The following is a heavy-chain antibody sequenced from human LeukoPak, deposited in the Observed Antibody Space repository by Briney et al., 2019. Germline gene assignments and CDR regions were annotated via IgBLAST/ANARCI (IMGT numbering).Heavy chain of an antibody. CDR2: ISYDGSNK. V-gene: IGHV3-30*03. Sequence: GGSLRLSCAASGFTFSSYGMHWVRQAPGKGLEWVAVISYDGSNKYYADSVKGRFTISRGNSKNTLYLQMNSLRAEDTAVYYCATASGYSSSWATMYFDYWGQETLDTVSS. CDR1: GFTFSSYG. CDR3: ATASGYSSSWATMYFDY. D-gene: IGHD6-13*01. J-gene: IGHJ4*02.